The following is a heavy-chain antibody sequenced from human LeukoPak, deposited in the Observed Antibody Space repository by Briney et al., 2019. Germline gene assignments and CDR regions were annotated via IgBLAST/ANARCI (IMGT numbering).Heavy chain of an antibody. Sequence: SETLSLTCTVSGGSLSTYFWSWIRQPPGKGLEWIGYIYYSGSTNYNPSLKSRVTISLDTSKNQFSLKLSSVTAADTAVYYCARDGLNTMVRGKIHYYYMDVWGKGTTVTISS. CDR3: ARDGLNTMVRGKIHYYYMDV. D-gene: IGHD3-10*01. V-gene: IGHV4-59*01. CDR1: GGSLSTYF. CDR2: IYYSGST. J-gene: IGHJ6*03.